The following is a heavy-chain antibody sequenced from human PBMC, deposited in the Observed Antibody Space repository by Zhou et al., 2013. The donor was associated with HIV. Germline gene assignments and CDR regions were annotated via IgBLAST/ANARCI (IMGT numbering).Heavy chain of an antibody. J-gene: IGHJ1*01. D-gene: IGHD3-16*01. CDR2: INPTGGST. V-gene: IGHV1-46*01. CDR3: ARDGGWGSPDEMAEYFQH. CDR1: GYTFISHY. Sequence: QVQLVQSGAEVKKPGASVKISCKASGYTFISHYIYWLRQAPGQGLEWLGIINPTGGSTSYAQKFQGRVIMTRDTSTRTVYMELNSLRSEDTAVYYCARDGGWGSPDEMAEYFQHWGQGTLVTVSS.